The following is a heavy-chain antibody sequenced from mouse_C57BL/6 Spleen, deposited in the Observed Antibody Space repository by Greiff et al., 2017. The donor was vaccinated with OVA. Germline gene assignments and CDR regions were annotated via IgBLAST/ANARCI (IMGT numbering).Heavy chain of an antibody. CDR3: ARWGYGSSYGYYAMDY. CDR2: IDPEDGET. Sequence: EVQLQQSGVELVKPGASVKLSCTASGFNITDYYMHWVKQRTEQGLEWIGRIDPEDGETKYAPKFQGKATITADTSSNTAYLQLSSLTSEDTAVYYCARWGYGSSYGYYAMDYWGQGTSVTVSS. CDR1: GFNITDYY. D-gene: IGHD1-1*01. V-gene: IGHV14-2*01. J-gene: IGHJ4*01.